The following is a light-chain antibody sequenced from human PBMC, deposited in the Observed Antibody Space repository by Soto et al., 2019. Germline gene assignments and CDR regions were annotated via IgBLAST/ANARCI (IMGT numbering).Light chain of an antibody. J-gene: IGLJ2*01. CDR2: EGS. CDR3: CSYAGSSTDVV. CDR1: SSDVGRYNL. V-gene: IGLV2-23*01. Sequence: QSALTQPASVSGSPGQSITISCTGTSSDVGRYNLVSWYQQHPGKAPKLMIYEGSKRPSGVSNRFSGSKSGNTASLTISGLQAEDEADYYCCSYAGSSTDVVFGGRTKPTVL.